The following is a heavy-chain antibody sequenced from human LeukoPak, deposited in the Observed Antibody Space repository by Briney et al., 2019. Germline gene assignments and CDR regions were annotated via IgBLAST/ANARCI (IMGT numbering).Heavy chain of an antibody. D-gene: IGHD6-13*01. CDR3: ALNGGVTDAMDPWATAGIFDY. V-gene: IGHV1-18*01. J-gene: IGHJ4*02. Sequence: GASVKVSCKASGYTFTSYGISWVRQAPGQGLEWMGWISAYNGNTNYAQKLQGRVTMTTDTSTSTAYMELRSLRSDDTAVYYCALNGGVTDAMDPWATAGIFDYWGQGTLVTVSS. CDR1: GYTFTSYG. CDR2: ISAYNGNT.